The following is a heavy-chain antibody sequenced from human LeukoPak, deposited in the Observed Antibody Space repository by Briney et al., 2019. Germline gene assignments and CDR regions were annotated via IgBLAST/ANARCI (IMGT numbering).Heavy chain of an antibody. Sequence: GGSLRLSCAASGFTFSSYAMSWVRQAPGKGLEWVSAISGSGGSTYYADSVKGRFTISRDNSKNTLYLQMNSLRAEDTAVYYCAYSSSWYDGYFQHWGQGTLVTVSS. CDR2: ISGSGGST. CDR3: AYSSSWYDGYFQH. J-gene: IGHJ1*01. V-gene: IGHV3-23*01. D-gene: IGHD6-13*01. CDR1: GFTFSSYA.